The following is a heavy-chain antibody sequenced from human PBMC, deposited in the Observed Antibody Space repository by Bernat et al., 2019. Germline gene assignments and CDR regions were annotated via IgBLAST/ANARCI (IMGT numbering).Heavy chain of an antibody. CDR2: ISISGGST. D-gene: IGHD6-19*01. V-gene: IGHV3-23*04. J-gene: IGHJ4*02. CDR3: AKDGYNSGWFFDY. CDR1: GFTFSSYA. Sequence: ELQLVESGGGLVQPGGSLRLSCAASGFTFSSYALNWVRQAPGKGLEWVSSISISGGSTYYADSVKGRLTISRDNSKNTVYLQMNSLRAEDTALYYCAKDGYNSGWFFDYWGQGTLVTVSS.